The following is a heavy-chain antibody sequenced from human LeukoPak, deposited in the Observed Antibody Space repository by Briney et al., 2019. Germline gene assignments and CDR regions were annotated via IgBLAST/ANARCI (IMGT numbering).Heavy chain of an antibody. CDR2: IIPILGIA. V-gene: IGHV1-69*04. D-gene: IGHD3-22*01. CDR1: GGTFSSYA. CDR3: ARGESGYPDY. Sequence: SVKVSCKASGGTFSSYAISWVRQAPGQGLEWMGRIIPILGIANYAQKFQGRVTITADESTSTAYMELSSLRSEDTAVYYCARGESGYPDYWGQGTLVTVSS. J-gene: IGHJ4*02.